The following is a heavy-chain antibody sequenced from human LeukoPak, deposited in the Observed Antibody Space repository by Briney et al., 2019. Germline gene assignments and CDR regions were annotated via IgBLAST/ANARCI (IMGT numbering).Heavy chain of an antibody. D-gene: IGHD2-21*02. Sequence: PGGSLRLSCAASGFTFSSYWMNWVRQAPGQGLEWVANIKHDASEIYYVDSVKGRFTISRDNAKNSLYLQMENLRAEDTAVYYCARDGGHGGDLDYWGQGTLVTVSS. CDR2: IKHDASEI. J-gene: IGHJ4*02. V-gene: IGHV3-7*01. CDR3: ARDGGHGGDLDY. CDR1: GFTFSSYW.